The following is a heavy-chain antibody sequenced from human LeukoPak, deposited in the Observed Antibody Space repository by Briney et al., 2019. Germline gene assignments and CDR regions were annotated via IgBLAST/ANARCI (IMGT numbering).Heavy chain of an antibody. CDR2: ISYDGSNK. CDR3: AKAGSSSSFG. CDR1: GFTFSSYG. V-gene: IGHV3-30*18. D-gene: IGHD6-6*01. J-gene: IGHJ4*02. Sequence: PGKSLRLSCAASGFTFSSYGMHWVRQAPGKGLEWVAVISYDGSNKYYADSVKGRFTISRDNSKNTLYLQMNSLRAEDTAVYYCAKAGSSSSFGWGQGTLVTVSS.